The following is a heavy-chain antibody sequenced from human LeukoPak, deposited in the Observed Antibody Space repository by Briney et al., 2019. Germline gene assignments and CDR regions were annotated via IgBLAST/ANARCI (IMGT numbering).Heavy chain of an antibody. CDR1: GFTFSSYS. CDR2: ISSSSYI. V-gene: IGHV3-21*01. CDR3: ARDLCSGGSCYSEGAFDI. J-gene: IGHJ3*02. Sequence: PGGSLRLSCAASGFTFSSYSMNWVRQAPGGGLEWVSSISSSSYIYYADSVKGRFTISRDNAKNSLYLQMNSLRAEDTAVYYCARDLCSGGSCYSEGAFDIWGQGTMVTVSS. D-gene: IGHD2-15*01.